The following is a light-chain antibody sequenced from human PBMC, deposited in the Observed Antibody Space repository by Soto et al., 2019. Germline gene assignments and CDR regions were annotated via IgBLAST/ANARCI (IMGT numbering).Light chain of an antibody. CDR1: QSVSSN. V-gene: IGKV3-15*01. J-gene: IGKJ2*01. Sequence: EIVMTQSPATLSVSPGERATLSCRASQSVSSNLAWYQQKPGQAPRLLIYGASTRATGITARFSGSGSGTEFTLTISGLQSEDFAVYYGQQYNNWPPMYTFGEGTKLEIK. CDR3: QQYNNWPPMYT. CDR2: GAS.